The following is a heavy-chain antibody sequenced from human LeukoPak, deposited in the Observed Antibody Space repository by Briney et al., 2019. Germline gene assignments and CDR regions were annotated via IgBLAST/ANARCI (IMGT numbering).Heavy chain of an antibody. CDR2: ITGTA. D-gene: IGHD3-16*01. V-gene: IGHV1-69*13. Sequence: SVKVSCKASGGTFSSYVINWVRQAPGQGLEWMGGITGTANYAQKFQGRVTITADESTSTAYMELSSLRSEDTAVYYCARDNDSRDPPHFDYWGQGTLVTVSS. CDR3: ARDNDSRDPPHFDY. CDR1: GGTFSSYV. J-gene: IGHJ4*02.